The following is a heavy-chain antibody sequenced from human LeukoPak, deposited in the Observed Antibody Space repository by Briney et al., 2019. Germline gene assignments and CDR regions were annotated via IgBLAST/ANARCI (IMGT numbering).Heavy chain of an antibody. D-gene: IGHD3/OR15-3a*01. CDR2: INPNSGGT. CDR1: GYTFTGYY. V-gene: IGHV1-2*02. CDR3: ASGDGLVISFGIWSPSYQWDY. J-gene: IGHJ4*02. Sequence: ASVKVSCKASGYTFTGYYMHWVRQAPGQGLEWMGWINPNSGGTNYAQKFQGRVTMTRDTSISTAYMELSRLRSDDTAVYYCASGDGLVISFGIWSPSYQWDYWGQGILVTVSS.